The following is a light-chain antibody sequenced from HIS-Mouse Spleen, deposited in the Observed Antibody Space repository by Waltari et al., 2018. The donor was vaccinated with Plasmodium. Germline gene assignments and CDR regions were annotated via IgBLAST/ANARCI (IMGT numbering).Light chain of an antibody. CDR3: QQYGSSPWT. V-gene: IGKV3-20*01. Sequence: LSLSPGERATLSCRASQSVSSSYLAWYQQKPGQAPRLLIYGASSRATGIPDRFSGSGSGTDFTLTISRLEPEDFAVYYCQQYGSSPWTFGQGTKVEIK. CDR2: GAS. CDR1: QSVSSSY. J-gene: IGKJ1*01.